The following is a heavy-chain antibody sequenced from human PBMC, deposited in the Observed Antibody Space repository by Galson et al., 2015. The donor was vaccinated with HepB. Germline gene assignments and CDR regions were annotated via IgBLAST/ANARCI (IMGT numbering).Heavy chain of an antibody. CDR3: AKEGPGAVAGMDRNWFDP. J-gene: IGHJ5*02. CDR2: ISGSGGTT. CDR1: GLTFSRYA. D-gene: IGHD6-19*01. Sequence: TLRLSCAASGLTFSRYAMSWVRQAPGKGLGWVSGISGSGGTTYYTDSVKGRFTISRDNSENTLHLQMNSLRAEDTAVYYCAKEGPGAVAGMDRNWFDPWGQGTLVTVSS. V-gene: IGHV3-23*01.